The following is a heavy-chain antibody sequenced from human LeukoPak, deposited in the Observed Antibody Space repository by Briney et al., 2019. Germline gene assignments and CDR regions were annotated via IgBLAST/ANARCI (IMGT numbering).Heavy chain of an antibody. V-gene: IGHV3-74*01. D-gene: IGHD3-22*01. CDR2: MNVDGSSK. Sequence: GGSLRLSCAASGFTFTSYWMHWVRQAPGKGLGWVSHMNVDGSSKNYADSVEGRFTISRDKAKNTLYLQMSSLGAEDTAVYYRARVFHISPYYDSSGYYEGWGQGTLVTVSS. CDR3: ARVFHISPYYDSSGYYEG. J-gene: IGHJ4*02. CDR1: GFTFTSYW.